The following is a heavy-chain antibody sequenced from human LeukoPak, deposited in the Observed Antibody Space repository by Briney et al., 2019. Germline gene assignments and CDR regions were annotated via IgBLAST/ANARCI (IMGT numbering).Heavy chain of an antibody. Sequence: PSETLSLTSTVSGFSISSNYWSWHRQPAGKGLEWFGRIYTSGSTNYNPSLKSRVTMSVDTSKNQFSLKLSSVTAADTAVYYCARDSLGYCSGGSCSTVFHMWGQGTMVTVSS. CDR2: IYTSGST. V-gene: IGHV4-4*07. J-gene: IGHJ3*02. D-gene: IGHD2-15*01. CDR3: ARDSLGYCSGGSCSTVFHM. CDR1: GFSISSNY.